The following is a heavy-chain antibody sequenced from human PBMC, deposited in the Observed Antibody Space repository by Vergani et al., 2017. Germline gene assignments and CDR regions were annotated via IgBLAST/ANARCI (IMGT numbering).Heavy chain of an antibody. Sequence: QVQLVESGGGVVQPGRSLRLSCAASGFTFSSYGMHWVRQAPGKGLEWVAVISYDGSNKYYADSVKGRFTISRDNSKNTLYLQMNSLRAEDTAVYYCAKVPRSITIFGVVALFGMDVWGQGTTVTVSS. J-gene: IGHJ6*02. CDR3: AKVPRSITIFGVVALFGMDV. CDR2: ISYDGSNK. CDR1: GFTFSSYG. D-gene: IGHD3-3*01. V-gene: IGHV3-30*18.